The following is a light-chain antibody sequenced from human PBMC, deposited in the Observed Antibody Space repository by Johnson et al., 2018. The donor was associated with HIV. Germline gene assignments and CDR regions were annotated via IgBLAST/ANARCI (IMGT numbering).Light chain of an antibody. CDR3: GTWDSSLSAEV. CDR1: SSNIGNNY. Sequence: QSVLTQSPSVSAAPGQKVTISCYGSSSNIGNNYVSWYQQLPGTAPKLLIYENTERPSGIPDRFSGSKSGTSATLGITGLQTGDEADYYCGTWDSSLSAEVVGTGTKVTVL. J-gene: IGLJ1*01. V-gene: IGLV1-51*02. CDR2: ENT.